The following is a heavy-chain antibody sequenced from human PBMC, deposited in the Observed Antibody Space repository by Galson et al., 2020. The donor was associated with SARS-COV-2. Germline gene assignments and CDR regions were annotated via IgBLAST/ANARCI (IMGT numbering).Heavy chain of an antibody. J-gene: IGHJ4*02. D-gene: IGHD4-17*01. CDR2: VQSKTDGGTT. Sequence: GGSLRLSCAASGFTFSNAWMSWVRHAPGNGLEWVGRVQSKTDGGTTDYAAPVKGRFIIPRDDSKNTLYLQMDSLKTEDTAVYYCTWTTVTFQWVFWGRGTQGTLSS. V-gene: IGHV3-15*01. CDR1: GFTFSNAW. CDR3: TWTTVTFQWVF.